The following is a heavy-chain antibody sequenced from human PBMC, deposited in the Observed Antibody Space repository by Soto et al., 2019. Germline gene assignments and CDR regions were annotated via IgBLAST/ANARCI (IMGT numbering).Heavy chain of an antibody. J-gene: IGHJ5*02. Sequence: SETLSLTCGVSGGTIRSPDWWTWVRQPPGKGLEWIGEIFQSGSTNYTPSLESRVTISVGKSKNQFSLTLTSVTAADTAVYFCARGRGRYSSGWSWFDPWGQGILVTVSS. CDR2: IFQSGST. CDR1: GGTIRSPDW. CDR3: ARGRGRYSSGWSWFDP. V-gene: IGHV4-4*02. D-gene: IGHD6-19*01.